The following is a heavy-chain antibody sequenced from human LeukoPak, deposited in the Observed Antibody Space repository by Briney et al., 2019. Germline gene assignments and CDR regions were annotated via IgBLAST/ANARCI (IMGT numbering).Heavy chain of an antibody. CDR3: ANDGAYYDSSTDAFDI. CDR2: ISRDGTDQ. V-gene: IGHV3-30-3*02. CDR1: GFAFNNYA. J-gene: IGHJ3*02. D-gene: IGHD3-22*01. Sequence: PGGSLRLSCAGTGFAFNNYAMHWVRQAPGEGLGWVAVISRDGTDQFYADSVKGRFIISRDNSKNTLYLQMNSLRAEDTAVYYCANDGAYYDSSTDAFDIWGQGTMVTVSS.